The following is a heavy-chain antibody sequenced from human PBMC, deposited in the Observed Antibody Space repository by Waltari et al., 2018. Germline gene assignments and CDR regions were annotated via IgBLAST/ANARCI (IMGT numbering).Heavy chain of an antibody. D-gene: IGHD2-2*01. J-gene: IGHJ3*02. CDR3: ARVWGIVVVPAAQDAFDI. Sequence: QVQLQESGPGLVKPSQTLSLTCTVSGGSISSGSYYWSWIRQPAGKGLEWIGRNYTSGSTNSTPSLKRRVTISVDTSKNQFSLKLSSVTAADTAVYYCARVWGIVVVPAAQDAFDIWGQGTMVTVSS. V-gene: IGHV4-61*02. CDR2: NYTSGST. CDR1: GGSISSGSYY.